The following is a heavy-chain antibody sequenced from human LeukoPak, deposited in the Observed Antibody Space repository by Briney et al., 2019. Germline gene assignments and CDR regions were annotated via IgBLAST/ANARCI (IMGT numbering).Heavy chain of an antibody. D-gene: IGHD3-22*01. Sequence: ASVKVSCKASGYTFTSYGISWVRQAPGQGLEWMEWISAYNGNTNYAQKLQGRVTMTTDTSTSTAYMELRSLRSDDTAVYYCARELGSYDSSGYDFDYWGQGTLVAVSS. CDR3: ARELGSYDSSGYDFDY. CDR2: ISAYNGNT. CDR1: GYTFTSYG. V-gene: IGHV1-18*01. J-gene: IGHJ4*02.